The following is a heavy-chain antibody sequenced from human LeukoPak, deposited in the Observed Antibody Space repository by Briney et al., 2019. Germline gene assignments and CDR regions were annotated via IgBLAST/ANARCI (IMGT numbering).Heavy chain of an antibody. J-gene: IGHJ4*02. CDR3: TRRAGAYSHPYDY. Sequence: GGSLRLSCTVSGFTVSSNSMSWVRQAPGKGLEWVSSIYSDNTHYSDSVKGRFTISKDNSKNTLYLQMNSLRAEDTAVYYCTRRAGAYSHPYDYWGQGTLVTVSS. CDR2: IYSDNT. D-gene: IGHD4/OR15-4a*01. CDR1: GFTVSSNS. V-gene: IGHV3-53*01.